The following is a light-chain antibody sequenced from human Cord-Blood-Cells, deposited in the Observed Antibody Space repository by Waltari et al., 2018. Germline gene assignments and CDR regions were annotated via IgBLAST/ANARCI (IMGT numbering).Light chain of an antibody. J-gene: IGKJ1*01. V-gene: IGKV1-5*01. Sequence: DIQMTQSPSTLSASVGDRVTITCRASQSISSWLAWYQQKPGKAPKLLIYDASSLESGVPSSFSGSGSGTEFTLTISSLQPDDFATYYCQQYNGYWTFGQGTKVEIK. CDR2: DAS. CDR3: QQYNGYWT. CDR1: QSISSW.